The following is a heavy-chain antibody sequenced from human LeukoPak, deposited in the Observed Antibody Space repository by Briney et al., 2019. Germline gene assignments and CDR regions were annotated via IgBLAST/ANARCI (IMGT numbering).Heavy chain of an antibody. CDR1: GYTFTSYG. CDR3: ARDHYYDSSGYYLAGDY. J-gene: IGHJ4*02. Sequence: EASVKVSCKASGYTFTSYGISWVRRAPGQGLEWMGWISAYNGNTNYAQKLQGRVTMTTDTSTSTAYMELRSLRSDDTAVYYCARDHYYDSSGYYLAGDYWGQGTLVTVSS. V-gene: IGHV1-18*01. CDR2: ISAYNGNT. D-gene: IGHD3-22*01.